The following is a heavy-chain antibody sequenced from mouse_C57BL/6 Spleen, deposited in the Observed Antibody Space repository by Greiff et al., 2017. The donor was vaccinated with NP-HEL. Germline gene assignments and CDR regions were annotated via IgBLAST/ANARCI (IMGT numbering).Heavy chain of an antibody. CDR2: ISYDGSN. J-gene: IGHJ2*01. Sequence: DVQLQESGPGLVKPSQSLSLTCSVTGYSITSGYYWNWIRQFPGNKLEWMGYISYDGSNNYNPSLKNRISITRDTSKNQFFLKLNSVTNEDTATYYGARGDWVYYFDYWGQGTTLTVSS. D-gene: IGHD4-1*01. CDR1: GYSITSGYY. V-gene: IGHV3-6*01. CDR3: ARGDWVYYFDY.